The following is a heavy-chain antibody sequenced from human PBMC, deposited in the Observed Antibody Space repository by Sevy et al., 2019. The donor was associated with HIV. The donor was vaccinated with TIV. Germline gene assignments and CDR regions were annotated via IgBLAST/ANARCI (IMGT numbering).Heavy chain of an antibody. CDR3: VRAIAADASL. CDR1: GFTLSNYW. J-gene: IGHJ4*02. Sequence: GGSLRLSCAASGFTLSNYWMSWVRQAPGKGLEWVANIKQDGSVKYYVDSVKGRFTISRDNARNLVYLQMSSLTAEDTALYYCVRAIAADASLWGQGTLVTVSS. D-gene: IGHD6-13*01. V-gene: IGHV3-7*01. CDR2: IKQDGSVK.